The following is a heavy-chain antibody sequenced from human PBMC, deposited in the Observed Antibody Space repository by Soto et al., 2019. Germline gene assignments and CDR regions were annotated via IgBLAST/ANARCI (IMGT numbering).Heavy chain of an antibody. CDR1: GFTFSNSA. Sequence: PGGSLRLSCSASGFTFSNSAMHWVRQAPGRGLEYLAFINSNGRNKFYGDSVEGRFTVSRDNSKNTLYLQMSSLRTDDTALYYCVKYSEPHPYGSWSYPPYWGPGTPVTVSS. V-gene: IGHV3-64D*06. D-gene: IGHD3-10*01. J-gene: IGHJ4*01. CDR2: INSNGRNK. CDR3: VKYSEPHPYGSWSYPPY.